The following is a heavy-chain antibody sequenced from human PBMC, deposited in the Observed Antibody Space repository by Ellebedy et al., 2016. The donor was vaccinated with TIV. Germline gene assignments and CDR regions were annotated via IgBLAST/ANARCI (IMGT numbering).Heavy chain of an antibody. V-gene: IGHV3-73*01. CDR2: IRSKGNKYET. D-gene: IGHD1-1*01. Sequence: GESLKISCAASGFTFSGSAMHWVRQASGKGLEWVGRIRSKGNKYETVYAASVKSRFTISRDDSKNTAYLQMNSLKTEDSALYDCLRHNDTSEDTWGQGTLVTVSS. CDR3: LRHNDTSEDT. CDR1: GFTFSGSA. J-gene: IGHJ4*02.